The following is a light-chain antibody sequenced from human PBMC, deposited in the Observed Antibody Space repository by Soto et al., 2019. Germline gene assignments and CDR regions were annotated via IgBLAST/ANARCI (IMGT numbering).Light chain of an antibody. V-gene: IGKV3-20*01. J-gene: IGKJ1*01. CDR2: GAS. CDR1: QSVSSSY. Sequence: IVLTQSPGTLSLSPGERTTLSCRASQSVSSSYLAWYQQKPGQAPRLLIYGASNRATGIPDRFSGSGSGTDFTLTISRLETEDFAVYYCQQYGSSPRTFGQGTKVDIK. CDR3: QQYGSSPRT.